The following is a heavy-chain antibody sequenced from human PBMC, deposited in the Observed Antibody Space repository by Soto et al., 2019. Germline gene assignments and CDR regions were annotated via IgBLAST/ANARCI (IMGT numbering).Heavy chain of an antibody. Sequence: SSETLSLTCAVSGYSISSGYYWGWIRQPPGKGLEWIGSIYHSGSTYYNPSLKSRVTISVDTSKNQFSLKLSSVTAADTAVYYCARFDFWSGYYRPNYYYGMDVWGQGTTVTVSS. CDR2: IYHSGST. J-gene: IGHJ6*02. D-gene: IGHD3-3*01. V-gene: IGHV4-38-2*01. CDR3: ARFDFWSGYYRPNYYYGMDV. CDR1: GYSISSGYY.